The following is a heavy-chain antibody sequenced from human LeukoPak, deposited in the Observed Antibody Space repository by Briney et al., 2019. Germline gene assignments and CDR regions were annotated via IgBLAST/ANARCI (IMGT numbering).Heavy chain of an antibody. Sequence: GGSLRLSCAASGFTYSNYWMGWVRQAPGKGLEWVASIKQDGSEKYYVGSVKGRFTISRDNAKNSLYLQMNSLRAEDTAVYYCARDARDPYNDRNAYFDYWGQGALVTVSS. J-gene: IGHJ4*02. CDR3: ARDARDPYNDRNAYFDY. V-gene: IGHV3-7*03. CDR1: GFTYSNYW. D-gene: IGHD5-24*01. CDR2: IKQDGSEK.